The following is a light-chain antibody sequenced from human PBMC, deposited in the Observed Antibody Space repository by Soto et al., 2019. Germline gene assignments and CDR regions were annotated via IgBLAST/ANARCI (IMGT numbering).Light chain of an antibody. CDR1: QSVSSN. Sequence: IVMTHAPSTLSVSPLERATLSCRAVQSVSSNLAWYQQKPGQAPRLLVYGASTRATGIPARFSGSGSGTEFTLTISSLQSEDFAVYYCQQYNNWPRDTFGQGTRLEI. V-gene: IGKV3-15*01. J-gene: IGKJ5*01. CDR2: GAS. CDR3: QQYNNWPRDT.